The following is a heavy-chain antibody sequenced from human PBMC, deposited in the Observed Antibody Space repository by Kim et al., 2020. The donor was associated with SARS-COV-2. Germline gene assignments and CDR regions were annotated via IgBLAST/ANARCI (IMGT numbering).Heavy chain of an antibody. D-gene: IGHD2-8*01. V-gene: IGHV1-8*01. J-gene: IGHJ3*02. Sequence: YAQKCQGRDTMTKNTSISTAYMELSSLRSEDTAVYYCASTVFLYDDAFDIWGQGTMVTVSS. CDR3: ASTVFLYDDAFDI.